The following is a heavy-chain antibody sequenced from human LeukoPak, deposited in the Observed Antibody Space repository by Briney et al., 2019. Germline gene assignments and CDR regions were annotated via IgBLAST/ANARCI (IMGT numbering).Heavy chain of an antibody. CDR3: ARGGRGIFSYFDY. CDR1: GGSFSGYY. CDR2: INHSGST. J-gene: IGHJ4*02. D-gene: IGHD1-26*01. Sequence: PSETLSLTCAVYGGSFSGYYWSWIRQPPGKGLEWIGEINHSGSTSYNSSLKSRVTISVDTSKNQFSLKLSSVTAADTAVYYCARGGRGIFSYFDYWGQGTLVTVSS. V-gene: IGHV4-34*01.